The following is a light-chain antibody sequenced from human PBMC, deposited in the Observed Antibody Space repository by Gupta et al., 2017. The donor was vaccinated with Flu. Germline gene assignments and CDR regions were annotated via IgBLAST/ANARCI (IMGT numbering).Light chain of an antibody. J-gene: IGLJ3*02. V-gene: IGLV2-23*01. CDR2: EGS. CDR3: CSYAGSSTWV. Sequence: QSALTQPASVSGSPGPSITISCTGTSSDVGSYNLVSWYQQHPGKAPKLMIYEGSKRPSGVSNRFSGSNSGNTASLTISGRQAEDEADYYCCSYAGSSTWVFGGGTKLTVL. CDR1: SSDVGSYNL.